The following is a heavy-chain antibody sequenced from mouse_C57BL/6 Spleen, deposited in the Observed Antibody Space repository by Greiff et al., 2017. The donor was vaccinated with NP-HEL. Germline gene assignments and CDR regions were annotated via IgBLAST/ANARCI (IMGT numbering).Heavy chain of an antibody. CDR3: AREGYDGSLIY. CDR2: IYPGDGDT. CDR1: GYAFSSSW. D-gene: IGHD2-2*01. J-gene: IGHJ2*01. V-gene: IGHV1-82*01. Sequence: QVQLKESGPELVKPGASVKISCKASGYAFSSSWMNWVKQRPGKGLEWIGRIYPGDGDTNYNGKFKGKATLTADKSSSTAYMQLSSLTSEDSAVYFCAREGYDGSLIYWGQGTTLTVSS.